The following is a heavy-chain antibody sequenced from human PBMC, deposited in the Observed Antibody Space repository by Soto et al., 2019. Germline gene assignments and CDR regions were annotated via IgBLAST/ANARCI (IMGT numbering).Heavy chain of an antibody. Sequence: SETLSLTCTVSGDSVRNQYWSWIRRPPGRGLEGIGYIYRSGSTKYNPSLKSRLTISVDTSKNQFSLKLSSVTAADTAVYYCARTLDYGHMDVWGKGTTVTVSS. CDR2: IYRSGST. CDR1: GDSVRNQY. J-gene: IGHJ6*03. V-gene: IGHV4-4*09. D-gene: IGHD3-16*01. CDR3: ARTLDYGHMDV.